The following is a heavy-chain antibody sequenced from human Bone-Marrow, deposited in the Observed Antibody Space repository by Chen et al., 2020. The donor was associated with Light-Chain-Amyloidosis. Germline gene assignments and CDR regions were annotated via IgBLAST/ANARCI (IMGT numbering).Heavy chain of an antibody. V-gene: IGHV3-7*04. Sequence: EVQLVESGGGLVQPGGSLRLSCAASGFSFRSYWMTWVRQVSGKGLEWVAKMREEGGGNVNLAFGRGRFSTPRDNAKNSLFFQLKNLGAEDTAFFYVAGVRVWFDPWGQGPLVTVSS. CDR1: GFSFRSYW. CDR2: MREEGGGN. CDR3: AGVRVWFDP. J-gene: IGHJ5*02.